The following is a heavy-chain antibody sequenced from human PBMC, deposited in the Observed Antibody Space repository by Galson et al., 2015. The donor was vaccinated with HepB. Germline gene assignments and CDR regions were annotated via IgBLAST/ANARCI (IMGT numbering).Heavy chain of an antibody. D-gene: IGHD3-22*01. CDR1: GFSLSTSGVG. J-gene: IGHJ3*02. V-gene: IGHV2-5*02. CDR3: AHRRKDDSSGYYYGDAFDI. Sequence: PALVKPTQTLTLTCTFSGFSLSTSGVGVGWIRQPPGKALEWLALIYWDDDKRYSPSLKSRLTITKDTSKNQVVLTMTNMDPVDTTTYYCAHRRKDDSSGYYYGDAFDIWGQGTIVTVSS. CDR2: IYWDDDK.